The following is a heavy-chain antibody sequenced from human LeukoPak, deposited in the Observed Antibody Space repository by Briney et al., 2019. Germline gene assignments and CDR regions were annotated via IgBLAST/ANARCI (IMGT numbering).Heavy chain of an antibody. Sequence: RSLRLSCAASGFTFSSYGMHWVRQAPGKGLEWVAVIWYDGSNKYYADSVKGRFTISRDNSKNTLYLQMNSLRAEDTAVYYCARDQPVRGVPDYWGQGTLVTVSS. V-gene: IGHV3-33*01. CDR3: ARDQPVRGVPDY. D-gene: IGHD3-10*01. CDR2: IWYDGSNK. J-gene: IGHJ4*02. CDR1: GFTFSSYG.